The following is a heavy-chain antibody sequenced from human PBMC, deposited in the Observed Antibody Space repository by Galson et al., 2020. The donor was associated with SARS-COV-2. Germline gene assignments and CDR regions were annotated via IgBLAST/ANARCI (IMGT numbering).Heavy chain of an antibody. CDR2: INPNSGGT. V-gene: IGHV1-2*02. CDR1: GYTFTGYY. D-gene: IGHD6-13*01. CDR3: AREQQLVEDYYYYGMDV. Sequence: ASVKVSCKASGYTFTGYYMHWVRQAPGQGLEWMGWINPNSGGTNYAQKFQGRVTMTRDTSISTAYMELSRLRSDDTAVYYCAREQQLVEDYYYYGMDVGGQGTTVTVAS. J-gene: IGHJ6*02.